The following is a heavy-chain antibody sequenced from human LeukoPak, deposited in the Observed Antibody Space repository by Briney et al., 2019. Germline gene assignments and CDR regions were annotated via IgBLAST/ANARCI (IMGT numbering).Heavy chain of an antibody. Sequence: GGSLRLSCAASGFTFDDYAMHWVRQAPGKGLEWVSLISWDGGSTYYADSVKGRFTISRDNSKNSLYLQMNSLRAEDTALYYCARGGLLDYYYMDVWGKGTTVTVSS. CDR2: ISWDGGST. J-gene: IGHJ6*03. CDR3: ARGGLLDYYYMDV. CDR1: GFTFDDYA. D-gene: IGHD3-10*01. V-gene: IGHV3-43D*03.